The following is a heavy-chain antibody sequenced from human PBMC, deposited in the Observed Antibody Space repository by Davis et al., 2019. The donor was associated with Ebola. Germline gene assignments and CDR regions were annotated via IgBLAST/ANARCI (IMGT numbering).Heavy chain of an antibody. CDR3: ARVSDFWSGSQGGWFDP. Sequence: SVKVSCKASGGTFSSYAISWVRQAPGQGLEWMGGIIPIFGTANYAQKFQGRVTITADESTSTAYMELSSLRSEDTAVYYCARVSDFWSGSQGGWFDPWGQGTLVTVSS. V-gene: IGHV1-69*13. CDR2: IIPIFGTA. CDR1: GGTFSSYA. D-gene: IGHD3-3*01. J-gene: IGHJ5*02.